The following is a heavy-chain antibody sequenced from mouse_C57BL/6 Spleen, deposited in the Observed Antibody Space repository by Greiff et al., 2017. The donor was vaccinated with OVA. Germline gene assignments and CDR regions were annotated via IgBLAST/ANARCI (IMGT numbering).Heavy chain of an antibody. J-gene: IGHJ2*01. CDR1: GYTFTDYN. CDR2: INPNNGGT. CDR3: ARGSYDGYYFDY. D-gene: IGHD2-3*01. Sequence: EVQLQQSGPELVKPGASVKMSCKASGYTFTDYNMHWVKQSHGKSLEWIGYINPNNGGTSYNQKFKGKATLTVNKSSSTAYMELRSLTSEDSAVDYCARGSYDGYYFDYWGQGTTLTVSS. V-gene: IGHV1-22*01.